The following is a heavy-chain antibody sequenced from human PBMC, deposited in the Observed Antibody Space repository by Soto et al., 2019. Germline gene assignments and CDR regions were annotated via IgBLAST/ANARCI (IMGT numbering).Heavy chain of an antibody. CDR1: GFTFSSYG. J-gene: IGHJ6*01. V-gene: IGHV3-30*18. CDR2: ISYDGSNK. CDR3: AKGTFRTYYDILTGLTSPYYYYGMDV. Sequence: QVQLVESGGGVVQPGRSLRLSCAASGFTFSSYGMHWVRQAPGKGLEWVAVISYDGSNKYYADSVKGRFTISRDNSKNTLYLQMNSLRAEDTAVYYCAKGTFRTYYDILTGLTSPYYYYGMDVW. D-gene: IGHD3-9*01.